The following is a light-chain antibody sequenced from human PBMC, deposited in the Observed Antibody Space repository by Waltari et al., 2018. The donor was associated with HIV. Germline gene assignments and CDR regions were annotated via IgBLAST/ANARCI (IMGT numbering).Light chain of an antibody. CDR2: GAS. CDR3: QQYAGSPPLT. J-gene: IGKJ4*01. Sequence: EIVLTQSPGTLSLSPGERATLPCRASQSVSSSYLAWYQQKPGQAPRLLIYGASSRATGIPDRFSGSGSGTDFTLTISRLEPEDFAVYYWQQYAGSPPLTFGGGTKVESK. V-gene: IGKV3-20*01. CDR1: QSVSSSY.